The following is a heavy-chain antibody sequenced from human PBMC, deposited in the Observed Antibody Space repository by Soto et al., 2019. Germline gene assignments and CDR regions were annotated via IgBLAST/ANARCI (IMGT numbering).Heavy chain of an antibody. J-gene: IGHJ4*02. D-gene: IGHD3-10*01. CDR2: IGAYHGNT. V-gene: IGHV1-18*01. Sequence: AASVKVSCKASGFTFTNYRFYWVRQAPGQGLQWMGWIGAYHGNTDSAQEIRGRLTMTTDTSTTTAHLELRSLRSDDTAVYSCGSGSCYPGYFDYWGQGTLVTVSS. CDR3: GSGSCYPGYFDY. CDR1: GFTFTNYR.